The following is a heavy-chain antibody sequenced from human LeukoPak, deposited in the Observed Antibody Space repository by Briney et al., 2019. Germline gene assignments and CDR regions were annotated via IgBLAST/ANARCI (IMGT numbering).Heavy chain of an antibody. J-gene: IGHJ4*02. CDR3: ARDKYYDSSGYYFYFDY. V-gene: IGHV3-64*01. Sequence: PGGSLRLSCAASGFTFSSYAMHWVRQAPGKGLEYVSAIRGVGGSTYYANSVKGRVTISRDNSKNTLYLQMGSLRAEDMAVYYCARDKYYDSSGYYFYFDYWGQGTLVTVSS. D-gene: IGHD3-22*01. CDR1: GFTFSSYA. CDR2: IRGVGGST.